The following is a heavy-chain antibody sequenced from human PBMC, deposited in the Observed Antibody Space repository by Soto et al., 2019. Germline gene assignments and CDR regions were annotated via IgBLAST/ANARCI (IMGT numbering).Heavy chain of an antibody. Sequence: QVQLVQSGAGVKKPGASVKLSCKASGYTFMHYDIGWVRQAPGQGPEWLGRISPSTGQADYPQKFQGRVTMTTDTSTTTAYMEMRSLRPDDTAVYYCAIDQTKWLNDAYDLWGQGTMVTVSS. CDR3: AIDQTKWLNDAYDL. J-gene: IGHJ3*01. V-gene: IGHV1-18*01. D-gene: IGHD2-8*01. CDR2: ISPSTGQA. CDR1: GYTFMHYD.